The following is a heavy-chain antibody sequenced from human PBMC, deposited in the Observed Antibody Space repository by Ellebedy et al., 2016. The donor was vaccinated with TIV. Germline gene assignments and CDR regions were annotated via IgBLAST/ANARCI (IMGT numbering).Heavy chain of an antibody. V-gene: IGHV1-24*01. D-gene: IGHD4-17*01. Sequence: AASVKVSCKVSGYTLTELSMHWVRQAPGKGLEWMGGFDPGDGETIYAQKFQGRVTMTEDTSTDTAYMELSSLRSEDTAVYYCATVMTTVTNDAINIWGQGTMVTVSS. CDR1: GYTLTELS. CDR3: ATVMTTVTNDAINI. CDR2: FDPGDGET. J-gene: IGHJ3*02.